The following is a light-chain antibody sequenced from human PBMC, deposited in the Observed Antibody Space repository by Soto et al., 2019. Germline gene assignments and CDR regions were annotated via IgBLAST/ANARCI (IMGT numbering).Light chain of an antibody. Sequence: QSALTQPASVSGSPGQSITISCTGTSSDVGAFNYVSWYQQHPGKTPKLIIYEVTNRPSGVSNRFSGSKSGNTSSLTISGLQAEDEADYYCNSYASSIARVFVGGTKLTVL. J-gene: IGLJ3*02. CDR2: EVT. V-gene: IGLV2-14*01. CDR1: SSDVGAFNY. CDR3: NSYASSIARV.